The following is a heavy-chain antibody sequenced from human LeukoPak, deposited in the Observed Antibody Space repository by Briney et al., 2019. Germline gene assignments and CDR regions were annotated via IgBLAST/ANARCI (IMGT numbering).Heavy chain of an antibody. Sequence: GGSLRLSCAASGFTFSDYWMHWVRQAPGKGLVWVSRVIRDGSSTSYVDSVKGRFTISRDNAKNTLSLQMNSLRAEDTAVYYCARLVRSSGSNYGGVSDSWGQGALVTVSS. CDR3: ARLVRSSGSNYGGVSDS. D-gene: IGHD1-26*01. CDR1: GFTFSDYW. CDR2: VIRDGSST. J-gene: IGHJ4*02. V-gene: IGHV3-74*01.